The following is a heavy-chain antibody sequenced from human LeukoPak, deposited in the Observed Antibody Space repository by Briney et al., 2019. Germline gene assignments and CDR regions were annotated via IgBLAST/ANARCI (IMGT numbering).Heavy chain of an antibody. CDR2: IYYSGST. V-gene: IGHV4-30-4*08. CDR3: ARIPKRAYYYDSSGYYFDY. J-gene: IGHJ4*02. D-gene: IGHD3-22*01. CDR1: GGSVSSGDYY. Sequence: SQTLSLTCTVSGGSVSSGDYYWSWIRQPPGKGLEWIGYIYYSGSTYYNPSLKSRVTISVDTSKNQFSLKLSSVTAADTAVYYCARIPKRAYYYDSSGYYFDYWGQGTLVTVSS.